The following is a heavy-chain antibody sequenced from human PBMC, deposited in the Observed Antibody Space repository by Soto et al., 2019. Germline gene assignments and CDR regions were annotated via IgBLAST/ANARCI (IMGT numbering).Heavy chain of an antibody. Sequence: ASVKVSCKVSGYTLTELSMHWVRQAPGKGLEWMGGFDPEDGETIYAQKFQGRVTMTEDTSTDTAYMELSSLRSEDTAVYYCATAFVSASRSVWSGYLDWFDPWGQGTLVTVSS. CDR1: GYTLTELS. D-gene: IGHD3-3*01. CDR2: FDPEDGET. V-gene: IGHV1-24*01. J-gene: IGHJ5*02. CDR3: ATAFVSASRSVWSGYLDWFDP.